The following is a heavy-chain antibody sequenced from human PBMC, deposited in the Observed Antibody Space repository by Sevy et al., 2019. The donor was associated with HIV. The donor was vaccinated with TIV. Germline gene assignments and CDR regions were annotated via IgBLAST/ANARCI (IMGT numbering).Heavy chain of an antibody. J-gene: IGHJ4*02. Sequence: GGSLRLSCAASGFTFSSYGMHWVRQAPGKGLEWVAVISYDGSNKYYADSVKGRFTISRDNSKNTLYLQMNSLRAEDTAVYYCAKDLGYSGSYKPFDYWGQGTLVTVSS. CDR1: GFTFSSYG. CDR2: ISYDGSNK. V-gene: IGHV3-30*18. D-gene: IGHD1-26*01. CDR3: AKDLGYSGSYKPFDY.